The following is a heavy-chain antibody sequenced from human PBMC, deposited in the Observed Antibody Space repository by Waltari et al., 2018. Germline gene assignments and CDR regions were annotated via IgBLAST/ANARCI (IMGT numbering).Heavy chain of an antibody. CDR3: ATWRSLIAPFMGGVFEI. CDR1: GSTFSGTW. J-gene: IGHJ3*02. D-gene: IGHD3-16*01. Sequence: EVLLVESGGGLVQPGGSLRLPCAASGSTFSGTWMTLVRQAPGKGLEWVANIKQDGSERYYMDSVRGRFTISRDNAKNSLSLQMNSLRAEDTAVYYCATWRSLIAPFMGGVFEIWGHGTMVTVSS. CDR2: IKQDGSER. V-gene: IGHV3-7*01.